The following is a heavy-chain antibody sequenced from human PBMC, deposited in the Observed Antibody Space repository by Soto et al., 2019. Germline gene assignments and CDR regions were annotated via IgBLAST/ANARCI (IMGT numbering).Heavy chain of an antibody. CDR1: GCSISNGGYY. CDR2: LYYSGST. Sequence: QVQLQESGPGLVKPSQTLSLTCTVSGCSISNGGYYWSWIRQHPGKGLEWIGYLYYSGSTYYNPSLKSRVTISVDTSKNQFSLKLSSVTAADTAVYYCVMLSSGWYGFDYWGQGTLVTVSS. D-gene: IGHD6-19*01. CDR3: VMLSSGWYGFDY. V-gene: IGHV4-31*03. J-gene: IGHJ4*02.